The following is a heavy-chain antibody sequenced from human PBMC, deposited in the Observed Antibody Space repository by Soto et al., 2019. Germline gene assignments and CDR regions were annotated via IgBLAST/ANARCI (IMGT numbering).Heavy chain of an antibody. D-gene: IGHD3-10*01. V-gene: IGHV3-74*01. CDR3: ARAGSYRFDY. Sequence: EVQLVESGGGLVQPGGSLRLSCADSGFTLSSYWVHWVRQAPGKGLMWVSRINPDGRITNYADSVKGRFTISRDNAKNTVYLQMNSLRAEDTAVYYCARAGSYRFDYWGQGALVTVSS. J-gene: IGHJ4*02. CDR2: INPDGRIT. CDR1: GFTLSSYW.